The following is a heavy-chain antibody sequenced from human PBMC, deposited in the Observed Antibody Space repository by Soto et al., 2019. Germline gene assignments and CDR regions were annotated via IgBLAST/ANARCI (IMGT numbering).Heavy chain of an antibody. CDR3: GRGGFSTTLYAGFDP. V-gene: IGHV3-30*04. Sequence: PGGSLRLSCAASGFTFTSYAMHWVRQAPGKGLEWVAAISYHGRDEYYAGSVKGRFSISRDNSKNTLNLQMNSLRAEDTAVYSCGRGGFSTTLYAGFDPWGQGTLVTVSS. J-gene: IGHJ5*02. CDR2: ISYHGRDE. D-gene: IGHD2-2*01. CDR1: GFTFTSYA.